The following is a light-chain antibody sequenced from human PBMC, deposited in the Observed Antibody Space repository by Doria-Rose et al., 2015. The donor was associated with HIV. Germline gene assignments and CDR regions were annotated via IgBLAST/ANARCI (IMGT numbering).Light chain of an antibody. CDR2: STS. CDR3: QQSHTTLFT. V-gene: IGKV1-39*01. J-gene: IGKJ3*01. CDR1: QNIGTH. Sequence: DMQMTQFPSSLSTSVGDRVTITCRANQNIGTHLNWYQQKPGRAPKLLIYSTSNLQSGVPSRFSGSGPGTDFTLTISSLQPEDFATHYCQQSHTTLFTFGPGTRVDIK.